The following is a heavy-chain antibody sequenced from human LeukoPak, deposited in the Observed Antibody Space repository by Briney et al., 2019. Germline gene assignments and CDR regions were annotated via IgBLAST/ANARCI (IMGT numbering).Heavy chain of an antibody. D-gene: IGHD3-16*02. CDR2: INPNSGGT. CDR3: ARLTHDYVWGSYRGRFDY. J-gene: IGHJ4*02. CDR1: GYTFTGYY. Sequence: ASVKVSCKASGYTFTGYYMHWVRQAPGQGLEWMGWINPNSGGTNYAQKFQGRVTMTRDTSISTAYMELSRLRSDDTAVYYCARLTHDYVWGSYRGRFDYWGQGTLVTVSS. V-gene: IGHV1-2*02.